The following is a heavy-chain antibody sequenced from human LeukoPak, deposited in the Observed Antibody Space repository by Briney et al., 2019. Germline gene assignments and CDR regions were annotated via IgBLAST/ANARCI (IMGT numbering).Heavy chain of an antibody. CDR3: ARGGRSSSFYYYYMDV. J-gene: IGHJ6*03. Sequence: SSETLSLTCTVSGGSISSYYWSWIRQPPGKGLEWIGYIYYSGSTNYNPSLKSRVTISVDTSKNQFSLKLSSVTAADTAVYYCARGGRSSSFYYYYMDVWGKGTTVTVSS. V-gene: IGHV4-59*01. CDR1: GGSISSYY. CDR2: IYYSGST. D-gene: IGHD6-6*01.